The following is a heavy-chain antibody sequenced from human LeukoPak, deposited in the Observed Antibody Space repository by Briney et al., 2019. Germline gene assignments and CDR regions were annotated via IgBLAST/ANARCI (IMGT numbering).Heavy chain of an antibody. V-gene: IGHV3-33*01. Sequence: PGGSLRLSCAASGFTFSSHVMHWVRQAPGKGLEWVAVIWYDGGNKYYADSVKGRFTISRDNSMNTLYLQMKGLRAEDTAVYYCARVAPIYSSSLYYLDYWGQGTLVTVSS. CDR2: IWYDGGNK. CDR3: ARVAPIYSSSLYYLDY. CDR1: GFTFSSHV. D-gene: IGHD6-13*01. J-gene: IGHJ4*02.